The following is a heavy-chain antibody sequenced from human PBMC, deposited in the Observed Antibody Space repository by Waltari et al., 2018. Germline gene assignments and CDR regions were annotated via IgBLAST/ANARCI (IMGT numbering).Heavy chain of an antibody. CDR2: ISKTITTI. D-gene: IGHD3-10*01. Sequence: EVQLLASGGGLLQPGGSLRLSCAASGSTFSGYIITWVRQAPGKGLECVSYISKTITTIHYADSVKGRFTISRDNAKNSVYLQMNSLRDEDTAMYYCTRGFASGIHYYWGQGTLVTVSS. V-gene: IGHV3-48*02. CDR1: GSTFSGYI. CDR3: TRGFASGIHYY. J-gene: IGHJ4*02.